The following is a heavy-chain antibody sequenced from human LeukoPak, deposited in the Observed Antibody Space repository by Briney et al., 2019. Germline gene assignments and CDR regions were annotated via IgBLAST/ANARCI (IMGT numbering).Heavy chain of an antibody. D-gene: IGHD3-10*01. CDR3: ARDHGVRGVNPYYFDY. Sequence: SVKVSCKASGGTFSSYAISWVRQAPGQGLEWMGRIIPILGIANYAQKFQGRVTITADKSTSTAYMELSSLRSEDTAVYYCARDHGVRGVNPYYFDYWGQGTLVTVSS. V-gene: IGHV1-69*04. CDR1: GGTFSSYA. J-gene: IGHJ4*02. CDR2: IIPILGIA.